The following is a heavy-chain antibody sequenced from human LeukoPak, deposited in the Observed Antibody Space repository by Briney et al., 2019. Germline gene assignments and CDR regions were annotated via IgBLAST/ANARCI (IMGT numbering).Heavy chain of an antibody. CDR1: GFTFDDYA. CDR3: AKGRDSSGDY. CDR2: ISGDAGST. V-gene: IGHV3-43*02. D-gene: IGHD6-19*01. J-gene: IGHJ4*02. Sequence: GGSLRLSCAASGFTFDDYAMHWVRQAPGKGLEWVSLISGDAGSTYYADSVKGRFTISRDNSKNFLYLQMNSLRTEDTALYYCAKGRDSSGDYWGQGTLVTVSS.